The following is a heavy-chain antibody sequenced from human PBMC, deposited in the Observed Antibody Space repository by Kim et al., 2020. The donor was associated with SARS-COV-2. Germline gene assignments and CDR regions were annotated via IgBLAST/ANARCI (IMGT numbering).Heavy chain of an antibody. CDR2: IWYDGSNK. J-gene: IGHJ6*02. CDR1: GFTFSSYG. CDR3: AREGLAVDYYYYGMDV. D-gene: IGHD6-19*01. Sequence: GGSLRLSCAASGFTFSSYGMHWVRQAPGKGLEWVAVIWYDGSNKYYADSVKGRFTISRDNSKNTLYLQMNSLRAEDTAGYYCAREGLAVDYYYYGMDVWGQGTTVTVS. V-gene: IGHV3-33*01.